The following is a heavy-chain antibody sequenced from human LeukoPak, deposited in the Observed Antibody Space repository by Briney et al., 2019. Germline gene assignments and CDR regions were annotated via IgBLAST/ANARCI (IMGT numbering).Heavy chain of an antibody. CDR2: IIPILDIT. Sequence: SVKVSCKASGGTFSSYAISWVRQAPGQGLEWMGKIIPILDITNYAQKFQGRVTITADKSTSTAYMELSSLRSEDTALYYCATSHDYGDYGGYFDYWGQGTLVTVSS. J-gene: IGHJ4*02. CDR3: ATSHDYGDYGGYFDY. D-gene: IGHD4-17*01. V-gene: IGHV1-69*04. CDR1: GGTFSSYA.